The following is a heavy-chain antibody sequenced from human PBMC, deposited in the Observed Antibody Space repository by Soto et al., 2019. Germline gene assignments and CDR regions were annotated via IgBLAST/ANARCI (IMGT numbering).Heavy chain of an antibody. V-gene: IGHV3-49*03. Sequence: SLRLSCTASGFTFGDYAMSWFRQAPGKGLEWVGFIRSKAYGGTTEYAASVKGRFTISRDDSKSIAYLQMNSLKTEDTAVYYCTRDGYNFPPDYWGQGTLVTVSS. CDR3: TRDGYNFPPDY. CDR2: IRSKAYGGTT. D-gene: IGHD5-12*01. J-gene: IGHJ4*02. CDR1: GFTFGDYA.